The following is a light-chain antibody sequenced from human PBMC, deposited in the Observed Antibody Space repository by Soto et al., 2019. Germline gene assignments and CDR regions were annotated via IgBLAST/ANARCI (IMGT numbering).Light chain of an antibody. CDR2: EAS. CDR3: CSDAVGITEV. V-gene: IGLV2-23*01. J-gene: IGLJ1*01. CDR1: SSDIGSHNL. Sequence: QSVLTQPASVSGSPGQSITISCTGTSSDIGSHNLISWYQHYPGKAPKLIIFEASKRPSGVSNRFSGSKSGSTASLTISGLQAEDEADYYCCSDAVGITEVFGTGTKVAVL.